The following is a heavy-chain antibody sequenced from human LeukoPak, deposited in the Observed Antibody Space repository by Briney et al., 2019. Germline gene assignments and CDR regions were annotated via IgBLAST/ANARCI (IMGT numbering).Heavy chain of an antibody. D-gene: IGHD3-22*01. CDR2: IYSGGST. CDR3: AREGLGGYYDSSGYYRDGGFDI. V-gene: IGHV3-66*01. J-gene: IGHJ3*02. Sequence: GGSLRLSCAASGFTVSSNYMSWVRQAPGKGLEWVSVIYSGGSTYYADSVKGRFTISRDNSKNTLYLQMNSLRVEDTAVYYCAREGLGGYYDSSGYYRDGGFDIWGQGTMVTVSS. CDR1: GFTVSSNY.